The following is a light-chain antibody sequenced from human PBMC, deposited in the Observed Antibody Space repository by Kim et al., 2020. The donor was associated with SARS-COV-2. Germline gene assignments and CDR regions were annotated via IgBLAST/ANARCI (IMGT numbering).Light chain of an antibody. V-gene: IGLV2-14*03. CDR1: SSDVGGYNY. J-gene: IGLJ3*02. Sequence: GQSITISCTGTSSDVGGYNYVSWYQQHPGKAPKLMIYDVSNRPSGVSTRFSGSKSGNTASLTISGLQAEDEADYYCSSYTSSSPWVFGGGTQLTVL. CDR3: SSYTSSSPWV. CDR2: DVS.